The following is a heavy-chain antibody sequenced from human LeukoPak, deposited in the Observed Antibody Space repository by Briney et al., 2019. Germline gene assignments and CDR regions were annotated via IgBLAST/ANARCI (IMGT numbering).Heavy chain of an antibody. V-gene: IGHV4-30-4*08. J-gene: IGHJ4*02. CDR2: IFYSGST. CDR1: GGSIGSSSYY. D-gene: IGHD4-23*01. Sequence: TLSLTCTVSGGSIGSSSYYWGWIRQPPGKGLEWIGYIFYSGSTYYNPSLKSRVTISVDTSKNQFPLKVSSVTDADTAVYYCARSPPSYGGNALLDYWGQGTLVTVSS. CDR3: ARSPPSYGGNALLDY.